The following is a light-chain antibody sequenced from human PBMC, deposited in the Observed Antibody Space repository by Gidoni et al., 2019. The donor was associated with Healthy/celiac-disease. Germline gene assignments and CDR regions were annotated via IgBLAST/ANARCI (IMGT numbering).Light chain of an antibody. Sequence: DIVMTQSPLSLPVTPGEPASISCRSSQSLLHSNGYNYLDWYLQKPGQAPQLLIYLGSNLAPGVPDRFSGSGSGTDFTLKISRVEAEDVGVYYCMQALQTPRTFGQGTKVEIK. CDR1: QSLLHSNGYNY. V-gene: IGKV2-28*01. CDR3: MQALQTPRT. J-gene: IGKJ1*01. CDR2: LGS.